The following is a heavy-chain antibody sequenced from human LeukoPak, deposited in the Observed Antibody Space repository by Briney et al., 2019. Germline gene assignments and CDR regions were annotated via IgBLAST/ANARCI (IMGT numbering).Heavy chain of an antibody. D-gene: IGHD3-10*01. V-gene: IGHV3-11*04. CDR2: ISSSGSTI. Sequence: GGSLRLSCAASGFTFSDYYMSWIRQAPGKWLEWVSYISSSGSTIYYADSVKGRFTISRDNAKNSLYLQMNSLRAEDTAVYYCARTRLLWFGESKTYFDYWGQGTLVTVSS. CDR3: ARTRLLWFGESKTYFDY. J-gene: IGHJ4*02. CDR1: GFTFSDYY.